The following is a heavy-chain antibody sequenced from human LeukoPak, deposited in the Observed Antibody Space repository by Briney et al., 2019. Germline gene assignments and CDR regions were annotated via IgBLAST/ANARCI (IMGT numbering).Heavy chain of an antibody. CDR3: ARGRFLEWFYDY. CDR1: GYTLTGYY. V-gene: IGHV1-2*02. Sequence: ASVKVSCKASGYTLTGYYMHWVRQAPGQGLEWMGWINPNSGGTNYAQKFQGRVTMTRDTSISTAYMELSRLRSDDTAVYYCARGRFLEWFYDYWGQGTLVTVSS. J-gene: IGHJ4*02. CDR2: INPNSGGT. D-gene: IGHD3-3*01.